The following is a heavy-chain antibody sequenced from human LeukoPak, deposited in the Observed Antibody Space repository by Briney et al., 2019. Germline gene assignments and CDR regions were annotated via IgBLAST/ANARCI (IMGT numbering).Heavy chain of an antibody. CDR3: ARAGTYYYGSGSYYR. D-gene: IGHD3-10*01. V-gene: IGHV4-34*01. Sequence: SETLSLTCAVYGGSFSGYYWSWIRQPPGKELEWIGEINHSGSTNYNPSLKSRVTISVDTSKNQFSLKLSSVTAADTAVYYCARAGTYYYGSGSYYRWGQGTMVTVSS. CDR2: INHSGST. CDR1: GGSFSGYY. J-gene: IGHJ3*01.